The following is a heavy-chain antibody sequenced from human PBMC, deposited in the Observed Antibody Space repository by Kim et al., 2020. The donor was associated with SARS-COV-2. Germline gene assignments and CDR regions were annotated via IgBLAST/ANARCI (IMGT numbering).Heavy chain of an antibody. CDR3: AREELMAGYGMDV. Sequence: ASVKVSCKASGYTFTDYGLHWVRQAPGDRLEWMGWINTDNGNTKYSQQFKGRATFMWDRSASTAYMELTSLRSDDTAVYYCAREELMAGYGMDVWGQGTTVVVSS. V-gene: IGHV1-3*04. D-gene: IGHD2-8*01. CDR2: INTDNGNT. J-gene: IGHJ6*02. CDR1: GYTFTDYG.